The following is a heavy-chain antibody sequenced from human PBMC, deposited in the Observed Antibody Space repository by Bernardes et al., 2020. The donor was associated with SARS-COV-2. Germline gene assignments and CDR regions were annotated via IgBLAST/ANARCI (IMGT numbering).Heavy chain of an antibody. CDR2: IYTSGST. CDR1: GGSISSYY. CDR3: ARAPRAFWSGYYGESTPYYFDY. D-gene: IGHD3-3*01. J-gene: IGHJ4*02. V-gene: IGHV4-4*07. Sequence: SETLSLTCTVSGGSISSYYWSWIRQPAGKGLEWIGRIYTSGSTNYNPSLKSRVTMSVDTSKNQFSLKLSSVTAADTAVYYCARAPRAFWSGYYGESTPYYFDYWGQRTLVTVSS.